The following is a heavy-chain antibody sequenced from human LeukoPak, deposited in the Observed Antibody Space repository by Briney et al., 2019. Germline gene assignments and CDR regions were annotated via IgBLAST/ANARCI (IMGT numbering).Heavy chain of an antibody. CDR3: ARGGIQVSGIDEFDY. CDR2: IGIRGDT. Sequence: GGSLRLSCAASGFTFIDYDMHWVRQVIGKGLEWVSAIGIRGDTHYSGSVKGRFTISRENAESSLYLQTNSLRAEDTAVYYCARGGIQVSGIDEFDYWGQGTLVTVSS. V-gene: IGHV3-13*01. J-gene: IGHJ4*02. D-gene: IGHD6-19*01. CDR1: GFTFIDYD.